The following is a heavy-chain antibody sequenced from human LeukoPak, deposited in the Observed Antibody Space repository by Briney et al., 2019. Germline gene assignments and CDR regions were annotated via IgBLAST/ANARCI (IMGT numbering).Heavy chain of an antibody. J-gene: IGHJ5*02. CDR1: VFPLSNYW. Sequence: PGGSLRLSCAASVFPLSNYWMSCGPEALGGRRWCVANIWKEGSVKKYVDSVKGVFTVSRDNAKNTLCLYMKSQRGEGPGVFDCASDLAYSATDQWGQGTLVTASP. CDR3: ASDLAYSATDQ. V-gene: IGHV3-7*01. CDR2: IWKEGSVK. D-gene: IGHD2-15*01.